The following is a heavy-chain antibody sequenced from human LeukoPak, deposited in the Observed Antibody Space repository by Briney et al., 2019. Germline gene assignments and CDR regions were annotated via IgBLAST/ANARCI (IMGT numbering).Heavy chain of an antibody. V-gene: IGHV4-59*01. CDR2: IYYSGST. D-gene: IGHD3-16*01. J-gene: IGHJ4*02. Sequence: PSETLSLTCTVSGGSISSYYWSWIRQPPGKGLEWIGYIYYSGSTNYNPSLKSRVTISVDTSKNQFSLKLSSVTAGDTAVYYCARAARFVGCYDYWGQGTLVTVSS. CDR1: GGSISSYY. CDR3: ARAARFVGCYDY.